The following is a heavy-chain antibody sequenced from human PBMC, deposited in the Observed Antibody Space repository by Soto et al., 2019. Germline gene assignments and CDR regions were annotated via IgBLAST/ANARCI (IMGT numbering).Heavy chain of an antibody. CDR1: GYTFTSYA. CDR3: ASLSGSSEYFQH. Sequence: GSLKVDCKASGYTFTSYAMHWVRQAPGQRLEWMGWINAGNGNTKYSQKFQGRVTITRDTSASTAYMELSSLRSEDTAVYYCASLSGSSEYFQHWGQGTLVTVSS. V-gene: IGHV1-3*01. CDR2: INAGNGNT. J-gene: IGHJ1*01. D-gene: IGHD3-10*01.